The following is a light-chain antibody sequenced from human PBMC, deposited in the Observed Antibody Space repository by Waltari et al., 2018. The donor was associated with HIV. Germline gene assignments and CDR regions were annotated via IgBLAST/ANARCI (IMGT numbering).Light chain of an antibody. CDR3: HQYNAWPRT. CDR2: DAS. CDR1: QSVSSN. J-gene: IGKJ1*01. Sequence: EIVMTQSPATLSVSPGERATLSCRASQSVSSNLAWYQQKPGQAPRLLIYDASTRAIGLPGRFSGSGAGAEITLTIGRLQSEDFADYCWHQYNAWPRTFGQGTKVEIK. V-gene: IGKV3-15*01.